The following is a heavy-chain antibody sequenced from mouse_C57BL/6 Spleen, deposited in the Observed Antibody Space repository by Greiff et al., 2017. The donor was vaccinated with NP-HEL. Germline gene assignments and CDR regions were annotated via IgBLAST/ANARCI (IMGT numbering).Heavy chain of an antibody. Sequence: VQLQQPGAELVKPGASVKLSCKASGYTFTSYWMHWVKQRPGQGLEWIGMIHPNSGSTNYNEKFKSKATLTVDKSSSTAYMQLSSLTSEDSAVYYCARIPYYYGSSWAYWGQGTLVTVSA. V-gene: IGHV1-64*01. CDR1: GYTFTSYW. CDR2: IHPNSGST. J-gene: IGHJ3*01. CDR3: ARIPYYYGSSWAY. D-gene: IGHD1-1*01.